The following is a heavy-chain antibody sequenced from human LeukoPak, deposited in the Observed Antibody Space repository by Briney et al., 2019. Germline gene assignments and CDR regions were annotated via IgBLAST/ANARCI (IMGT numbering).Heavy chain of an antibody. CDR1: GYRFTIYG. CDR3: ARGGDGDILTGLVFDY. Sequence: ASVKVSYTASGYRFTIYGISWVRQAPGQGREWMGWISAYNGNTNYAQKLQGRVTTTTDTSTSTAYMELRSLRSDDTAVYYCARGGDGDILTGLVFDYWGQGTLVTVSS. V-gene: IGHV1-18*01. CDR2: ISAYNGNT. D-gene: IGHD3-9*01. J-gene: IGHJ4*02.